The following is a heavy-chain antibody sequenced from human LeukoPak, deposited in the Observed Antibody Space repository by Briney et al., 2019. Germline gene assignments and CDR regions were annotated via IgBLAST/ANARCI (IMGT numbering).Heavy chain of an antibody. V-gene: IGHV4-39*01. D-gene: IGHD3-10*01. CDR3: ARQRGVGNWYFDL. J-gene: IGHJ2*01. CDR1: VGSLISGSYL. CDR2: IYSSGTT. Sequence: SETLSLTCIVSVGSLISGSYLWGWIRQAPGEGLEWIASIYSSGTTYHKPSLKSRVPISVDTSKNQFSLKLSSVTGADTSVYYCARQRGVGNWYFDLWGRGTLVTVSS.